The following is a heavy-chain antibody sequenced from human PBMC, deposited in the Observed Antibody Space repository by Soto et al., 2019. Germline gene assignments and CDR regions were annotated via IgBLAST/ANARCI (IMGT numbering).Heavy chain of an antibody. CDR2: ISYDGSNK. CDR1: GFTFSSYG. CDR3: AKDSVLRYFDWLLSWFDP. J-gene: IGHJ5*02. Sequence: GGSLRLSCAASGFTFSSYGMHWVRQAPGKGLEWVAVISYDGSNKYYADSVKGRFTISRDNSKNTLYLQMNSLRAEDTAVYYCAKDSVLRYFDWLLSWFDPWGQGT. D-gene: IGHD3-9*01. V-gene: IGHV3-30*18.